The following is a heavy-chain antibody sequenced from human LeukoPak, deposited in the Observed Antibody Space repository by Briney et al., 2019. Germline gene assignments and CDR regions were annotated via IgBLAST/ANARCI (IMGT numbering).Heavy chain of an antibody. CDR1: GGSISSYY. Sequence: MSSETLSLTCTVSGGSISSYYWSWIRQSAGKGLEWIGRIYNSGSTNYNPSLKSRVTISVDKSNNQYSLKLSSVTAADTAVYYCARDHQQSNWFDPWGQGTLVTVSS. D-gene: IGHD4-11*01. CDR2: IYNSGST. J-gene: IGHJ5*02. V-gene: IGHV4-4*07. CDR3: ARDHQQSNWFDP.